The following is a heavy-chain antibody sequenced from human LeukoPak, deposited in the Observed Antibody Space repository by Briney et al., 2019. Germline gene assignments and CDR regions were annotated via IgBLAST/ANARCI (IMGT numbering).Heavy chain of an antibody. J-gene: IGHJ4*02. D-gene: IGHD6-13*01. CDR1: GFTFSSFA. CDR2: IGGSGNT. V-gene: IGHV3-23*01. CDR3: AKAKTAAGSDY. Sequence: GGSLRLSCAASGFTFSSFAMSWVRQPPGKGLEWVSAIGGSGNTYYPDSVKGRFTISRDNAKNTLYLQMNSLRAEDTAVYFCAKAKTAAGSDYWGQGTLVTVSS.